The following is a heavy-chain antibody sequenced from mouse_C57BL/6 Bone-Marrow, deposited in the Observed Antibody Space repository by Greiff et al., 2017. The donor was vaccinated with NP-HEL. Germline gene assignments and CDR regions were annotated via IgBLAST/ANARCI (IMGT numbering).Heavy chain of an antibody. CDR2: ISSGSSTI. V-gene: IGHV5-17*01. CDR1: GFTFSDYG. CDR3: ARTPSMTTVVPYAMDY. D-gene: IGHD1-1*01. J-gene: IGHJ4*01. Sequence: EVMLVESGGGLVKPGGSLKLSCAASGFTFSDYGMHWVRQAPEKGLEWVAYISSGSSTIYYADTVKGRFTISRDNAKNTLFLQRTRLRSEATAMYYCARTPSMTTVVPYAMDYWGQGTSVTVSS.